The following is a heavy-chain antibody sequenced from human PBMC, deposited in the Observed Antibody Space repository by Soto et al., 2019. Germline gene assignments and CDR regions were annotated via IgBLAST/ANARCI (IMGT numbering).Heavy chain of an antibody. D-gene: IGHD6-19*01. CDR2: ISSDGFNK. J-gene: IGHJ4*02. CDR1: GFTFNTYA. Sequence: QVQLVESGGGVVQPGRSLRLSCTASGFTFNTYAMHWVRQAPGRGLEWVAIISSDGFNKYYADSVKGRFTISRDNSKNTLYVQMNSLRAEDTAVYYCATDPITNGWSANYFDYWGQGTLVTVSS. CDR3: ATDPITNGWSANYFDY. V-gene: IGHV3-30*03.